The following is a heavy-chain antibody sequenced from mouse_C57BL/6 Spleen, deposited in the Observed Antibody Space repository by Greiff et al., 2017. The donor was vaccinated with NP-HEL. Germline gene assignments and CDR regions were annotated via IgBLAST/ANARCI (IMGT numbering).Heavy chain of an antibody. V-gene: IGHV1-53*01. Sequence: VQLQQPGTELVKPGASVKLSCKASGYTFTSYWMHWVKQRPGQGLEWIGNINPSNGGTNYNEKFKSKATLTVDKSSSTANMQLSSLTSVYSAVYYCARSYYYDSSYDWDGDWGQGTTLTVST. CDR3: ARSYYYDSSYDWDGD. CDR2: INPSNGGT. D-gene: IGHD1-1*01. CDR1: GYTFTSYW. J-gene: IGHJ2*01.